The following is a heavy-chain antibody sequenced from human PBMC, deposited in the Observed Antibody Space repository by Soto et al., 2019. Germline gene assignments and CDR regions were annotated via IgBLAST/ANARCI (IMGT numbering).Heavy chain of an antibody. V-gene: IGHV4-59*08. Sequence: QVQLQESGPGLVKPSETLSLTCTVSAGSISSYYWSWIRQPPGRGLEWIGYIYYSGSTNYNPSLTSRVTISVDTSKNQFSLKLSSVTAADTAVYYCARRYGYSFDYWGQGTLVTVSS. CDR3: ARRYGYSFDY. J-gene: IGHJ4*02. CDR2: IYYSGST. D-gene: IGHD1-1*01. CDR1: AGSISSYY.